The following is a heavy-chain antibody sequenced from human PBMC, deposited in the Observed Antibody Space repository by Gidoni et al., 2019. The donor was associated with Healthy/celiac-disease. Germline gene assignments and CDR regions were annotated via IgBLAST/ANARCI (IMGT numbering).Heavy chain of an antibody. CDR3: ARSPGMEWELVYYFDY. D-gene: IGHD1-26*01. CDR2: IWYDGSNK. CDR1: GFTFSSYG. J-gene: IGHJ4*02. V-gene: IGHV3-33*01. Sequence: QVQLVESGGGVVQPGRSLRLSCAASGFTFSSYGMHWVRQAPGKGLEWVAVIWYDGSNKYYADSVKGRFTISRDNSKNTLYLQMNSLRAEDTAVYYCARSPGMEWELVYYFDYWGQGTLVTVSS.